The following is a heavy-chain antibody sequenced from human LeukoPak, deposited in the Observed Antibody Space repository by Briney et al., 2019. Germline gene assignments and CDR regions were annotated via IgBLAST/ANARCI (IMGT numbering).Heavy chain of an antibody. J-gene: IGHJ4*02. Sequence: SETLSLTCTVSGYSISSGYYWGWIRQPPGKGLEWTGSIYHSGSTYYNPSLKSRVTISVDTSKNQFSLKLSSVAAADTAVYYCAREVAAAGIDYWGQGTLVTVSS. CDR3: AREVAAAGIDY. CDR1: GYSISSGYY. V-gene: IGHV4-38-2*02. CDR2: IYHSGST. D-gene: IGHD6-13*01.